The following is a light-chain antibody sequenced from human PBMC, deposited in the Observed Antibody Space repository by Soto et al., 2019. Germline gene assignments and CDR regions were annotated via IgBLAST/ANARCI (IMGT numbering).Light chain of an antibody. Sequence: QAVLTQPPSVSGAPGQRVTISCTGSSANIGAGYDVHWYQQLPGTAPKLLIYANSNRPSGVPDRFSASKSGTSASLAITVLQAEDEDEYDCQYYDSSRTVRVFGSGTKVTVL. V-gene: IGLV1-40*01. CDR2: ANS. J-gene: IGLJ1*01. CDR3: QYYDSSRTVRV. CDR1: SANIGAGYD.